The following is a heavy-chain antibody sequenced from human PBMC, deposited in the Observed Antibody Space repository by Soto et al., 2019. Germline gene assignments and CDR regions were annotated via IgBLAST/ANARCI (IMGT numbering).Heavy chain of an antibody. J-gene: IGHJ6*02. Sequence: SETLSLTCTFSCGSIISGGYYWSWIRQHPGKGLEWIGYIYYSGSTYYNPSLKSRVTISVDTSKNQFSLKLSSVTAADTAVYYCARDRVGATLYYYGMDVWGQGTTVTVSS. D-gene: IGHD1-26*01. V-gene: IGHV4-31*03. CDR3: ARDRVGATLYYYGMDV. CDR2: IYYSGST. CDR1: CGSIISGGYY.